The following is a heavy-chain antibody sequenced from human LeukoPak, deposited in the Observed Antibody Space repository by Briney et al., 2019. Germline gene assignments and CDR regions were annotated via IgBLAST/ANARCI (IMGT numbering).Heavy chain of an antibody. Sequence: GTSLRLSCAASGFTFSNYVMHWVRHAPGKGLEWVALMSHDGSTTNYPDSVRGRFTISRDDSKNTLYLQMNSLRDEDTAVYYCAREGYSSGRAAVFDYWGQGTLVTVSS. J-gene: IGHJ4*02. CDR3: AREGYSSGRAAVFDY. CDR2: MSHDGSTT. CDR1: GFTFSNYV. D-gene: IGHD6-19*01. V-gene: IGHV3-30*04.